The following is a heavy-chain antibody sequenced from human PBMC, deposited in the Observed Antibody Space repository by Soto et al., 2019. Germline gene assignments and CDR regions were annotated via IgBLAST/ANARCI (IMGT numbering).Heavy chain of an antibody. V-gene: IGHV4-59*08. J-gene: IGHJ4*02. CDR2: IYYSGST. CDR1: GGSISSYY. D-gene: IGHD3-16*01. CDR3: ARRWGTTFDY. Sequence: QVQLQESGPGLVKPSETLSLTCTVSGGSISSYYWSWIRQPPGKGLEWIGYIYYSGSTNYNPSLKSRVPISVYTSKNQSSLKLSSVTAADTAVYYCARRWGTTFDYWGQGTLVTVSS.